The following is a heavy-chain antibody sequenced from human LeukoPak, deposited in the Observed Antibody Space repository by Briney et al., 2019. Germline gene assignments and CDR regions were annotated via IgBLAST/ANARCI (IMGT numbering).Heavy chain of an antibody. CDR3: ARDRFLDSSSWYAKYYFDY. CDR1: GYTFTSYG. D-gene: IGHD6-13*01. V-gene: IGHV1-8*03. J-gene: IGHJ4*02. CDR2: MNPNSGNT. Sequence: XXSXXASGYTFTSYGISXXRQAPGQGLXWMGWMNPNSGNTGYAQKFQGRVTITRNTSISTAYMELSSLRFEDTAVYYCARDRFLDSSSWYAKYYFDYWGQGTLVTVSS.